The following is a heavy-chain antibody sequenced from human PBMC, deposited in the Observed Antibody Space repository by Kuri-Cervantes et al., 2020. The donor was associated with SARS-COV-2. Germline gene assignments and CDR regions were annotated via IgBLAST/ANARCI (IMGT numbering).Heavy chain of an antibody. CDR1: GFSFSSYG. J-gene: IGHJ6*02. Sequence: GESLKISCAASGFSFSSYGMSWVRQAPGKGLEWVSTISESGGVTYYADSVMGRFTILRDNSKNTLYLQMNSLRADDTAVYYCVKENSGRAPLMDVWGQGTTVTVSS. V-gene: IGHV3-23*01. CDR2: ISESGGVT. D-gene: IGHD1-26*01. CDR3: VKENSGRAPLMDV.